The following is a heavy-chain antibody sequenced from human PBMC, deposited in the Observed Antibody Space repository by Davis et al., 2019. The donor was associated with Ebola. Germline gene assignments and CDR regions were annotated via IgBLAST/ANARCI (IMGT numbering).Heavy chain of an antibody. CDR1: GGSFSGYD. J-gene: IGHJ4*02. CDR2: INPSGST. CDR3: ARGALIAAAGTGKDFDY. V-gene: IGHV4-34*01. D-gene: IGHD6-13*01. Sequence: SETLSLTCAVYGGSFSGYDWSWIRQPPGKGLEWIGAINPSGSTNYNPSLKSRVTMSVDTSKNQFSLKLSSVTAADTAVYYCARGALIAAAGTGKDFDYWGQGTLVTVSS.